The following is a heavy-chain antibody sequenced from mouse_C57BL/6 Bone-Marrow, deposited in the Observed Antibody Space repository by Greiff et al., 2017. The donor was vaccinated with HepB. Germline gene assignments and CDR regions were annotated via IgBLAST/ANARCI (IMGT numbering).Heavy chain of an antibody. J-gene: IGHJ4*01. D-gene: IGHD2-5*01. Sequence: VKLQESGAELVRPGTSVKVSCKASGYAFTNYLIEWVKQRPGQGLEWIGVINPGSGGTNYNEKFKGKATLTADKSSSTAYMQLSSLTSEDSAVYFCARSDYSNYDFFYAMDYWGQGTSVTVSS. V-gene: IGHV1-54*01. CDR2: INPGSGGT. CDR3: ARSDYSNYDFFYAMDY. CDR1: GYAFTNYL.